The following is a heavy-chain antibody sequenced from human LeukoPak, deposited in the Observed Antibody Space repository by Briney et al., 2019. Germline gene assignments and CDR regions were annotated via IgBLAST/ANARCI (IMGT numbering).Heavy chain of an antibody. CDR2: IHHSGST. V-gene: IGHV4-38-2*02. CDR3: ARHDSFLEWIPGVGANYYYYMDV. J-gene: IGHJ6*03. D-gene: IGHD3-3*01. Sequence: SETLSLTCIVSGYSISSGYFWGWIRQPPGKGLEWIGNIHHSGSTYYNPSLKSRVTISVDTSKNQFSLKLSSVTAADTAVYYCARHDSFLEWIPGVGANYYYYMDVWGKGTTVTVSS. CDR1: GYSISSGYF.